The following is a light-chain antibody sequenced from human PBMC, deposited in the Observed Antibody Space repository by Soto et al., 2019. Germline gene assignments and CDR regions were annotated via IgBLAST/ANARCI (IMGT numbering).Light chain of an antibody. Sequence: EIVLTQSPGTLSLSPGERATLSCRASQSVSSNFLAWYQQKPGQAPRLLIYGASIRLTGIPDRFSGSGSGTDFTLTISRLEPEDFAVYYCQQYGASLPFGGGTNVEIK. CDR1: QSVSSNF. J-gene: IGKJ4*01. CDR2: GAS. CDR3: QQYGASLP. V-gene: IGKV3-20*01.